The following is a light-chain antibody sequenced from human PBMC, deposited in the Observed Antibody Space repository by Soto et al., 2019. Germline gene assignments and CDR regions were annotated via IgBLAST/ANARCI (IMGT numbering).Light chain of an antibody. J-gene: IGKJ2*01. CDR1: QGINSW. CDR3: QQAYSFPYT. CDR2: DVS. V-gene: IGKV1-12*01. Sequence: DIQMTQSPSSVSASVGDRVTITCRASQGINSWLAWYQQKPGKAPNLLIFDVSTLQSGVPSRFIGCGSGTDFSLTISSLQPEDFATYFCQQAYSFPYTFGPGTKLEIK.